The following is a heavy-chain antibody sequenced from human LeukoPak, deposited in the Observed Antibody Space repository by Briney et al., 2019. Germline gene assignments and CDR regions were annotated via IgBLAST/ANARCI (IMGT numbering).Heavy chain of an antibody. CDR1: GFTFSSYA. J-gene: IGHJ4*02. V-gene: IGHV3-23*01. Sequence: PGGSLRLSCAASGFTFSSYAMTWVRQAPGRGLEWVSTISGSGYSTYYADSVKGRFTISRDNPKNTLYLQMNSLRAEDTAVYYCAKSQRGGYYDSSGGGDFDYWGQGTLVTVSS. CDR3: AKSQRGGYYDSSGGGDFDY. CDR2: ISGSGYST. D-gene: IGHD3-22*01.